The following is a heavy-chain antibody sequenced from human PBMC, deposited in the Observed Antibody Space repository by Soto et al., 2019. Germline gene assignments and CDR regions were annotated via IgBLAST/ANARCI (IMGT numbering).Heavy chain of an antibody. J-gene: IGHJ5*02. V-gene: IGHV3-33*01. Sequence: GGSLRLSCAASGFTFSSYGMHWVRQAPGKGLEWVAVIWYDGSNKYYADSVKGRFAISRDNSKNTLYLQMNSLRAEDTAVYYCAREARYSSSGWFDPWGQGTLVTVSS. CDR1: GFTFSSYG. CDR3: AREARYSSSGWFDP. D-gene: IGHD6-6*01. CDR2: IWYDGSNK.